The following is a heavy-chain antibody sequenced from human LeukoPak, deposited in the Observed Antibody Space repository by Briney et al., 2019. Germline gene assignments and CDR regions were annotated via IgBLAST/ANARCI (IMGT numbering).Heavy chain of an antibody. D-gene: IGHD2-21*02. V-gene: IGHV4-59*01. CDR3: ARTSSKNIVVVTAYPDAFDI. Sequence: PSETLSLTCTVSGGSISSYYWSWIRQPPGKGLEWIGYIYYSGSTNYNPSLKSRVTISVDTSKNQFSLKLSSVTAADTAVYYCARTSSKNIVVVTAYPDAFDIWGQGTTVTVSS. CDR1: GGSISSYY. J-gene: IGHJ3*02. CDR2: IYYSGST.